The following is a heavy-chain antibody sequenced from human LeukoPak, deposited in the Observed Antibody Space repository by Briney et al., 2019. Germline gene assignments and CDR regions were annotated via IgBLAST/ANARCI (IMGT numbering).Heavy chain of an antibody. V-gene: IGHV3-48*03. CDR1: GFKFSDYE. Sequence: PGGSLRLSCTASGFKFSDYEFNWVRQAPGKGLQWISFIDGAGWTIYYSDSVEGRFTVSRDDAKNSLYLQMNSLRAEDTAVYYCARDGKRGKYYFDYWGQGTLVTVSS. D-gene: IGHD1-26*01. CDR3: ARDGKRGKYYFDY. CDR2: IDGAGWTI. J-gene: IGHJ4*02.